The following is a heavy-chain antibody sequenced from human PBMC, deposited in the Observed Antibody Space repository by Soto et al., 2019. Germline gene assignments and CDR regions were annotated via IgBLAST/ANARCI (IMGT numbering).Heavy chain of an antibody. CDR1: GFTFSSYS. Sequence: EVQLVESGGGLVQPGGSLRLSCAASGFTFSSYSMTWVRQAPGKGLEWVSYIRSSSSTIYYADSVKGRFTISRDNAKNSLYLQMNSLRAEDTAVYYCARERSRGWYWEDLDYWGQGTLVTVSS. J-gene: IGHJ4*02. CDR3: ARERSRGWYWEDLDY. V-gene: IGHV3-48*01. CDR2: IRSSSSTI. D-gene: IGHD6-19*01.